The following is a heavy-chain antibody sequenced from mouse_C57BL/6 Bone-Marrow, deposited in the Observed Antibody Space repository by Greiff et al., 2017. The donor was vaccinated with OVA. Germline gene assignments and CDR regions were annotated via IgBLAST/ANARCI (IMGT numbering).Heavy chain of an antibody. D-gene: IGHD2-5*01. Sequence: VKLMESGPELVKPGASVKISCKASGYTFTDYYINWVKQRPGQGLEWIGWIFPGSGSTYYNEKFKGKATLTVDKSSSTAYMLLSSLTSEDSAVYFCARGVYSNRYYYAMDYWGQGTSVTVSS. CDR3: ARGVYSNRYYYAMDY. CDR2: IFPGSGST. CDR1: GYTFTDYY. J-gene: IGHJ4*01. V-gene: IGHV1-75*01.